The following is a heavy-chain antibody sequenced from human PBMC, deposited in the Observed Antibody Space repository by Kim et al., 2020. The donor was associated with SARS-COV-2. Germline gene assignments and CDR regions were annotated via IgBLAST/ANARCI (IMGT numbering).Heavy chain of an antibody. Sequence: SINYAESVKGRFTVSRDNAKNTLYLEMNSLRAEDTAVYYCARGSSTSCYDWGQGALVTVSS. CDR2: SI. V-gene: IGHV3-74*01. CDR3: ARGSSTSCYD. D-gene: IGHD2-2*01. J-gene: IGHJ4*02.